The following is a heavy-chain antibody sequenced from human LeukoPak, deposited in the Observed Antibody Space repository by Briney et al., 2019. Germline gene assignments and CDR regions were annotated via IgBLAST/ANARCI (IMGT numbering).Heavy chain of an antibody. CDR3: AKGGGGYDY. D-gene: IGHD3-10*01. Sequence: PGGSLRLSCAAPGFTFSSYGMQGVRQAPGKGLEWVAVISDDGSNKYYADSVKGRFTISRDNSKNTLYLQMNSLRAEDTAVYYCAKGGGGYDYWGQGTLVTVSS. CDR2: ISDDGSNK. V-gene: IGHV3-30*18. CDR1: GFTFSSYG. J-gene: IGHJ4*02.